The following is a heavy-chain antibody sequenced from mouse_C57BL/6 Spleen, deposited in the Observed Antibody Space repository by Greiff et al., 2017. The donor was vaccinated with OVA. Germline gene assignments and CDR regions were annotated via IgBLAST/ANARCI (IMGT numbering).Heavy chain of an antibody. V-gene: IGHV1-81*01. D-gene: IGHD2-3*01. J-gene: IGHJ1*03. CDR3: ARAYDGYYGGYFDV. CDR1: GYTFTSYG. CDR2: IYPRSGNT. Sequence: QVQLKQSGAELARPGASVKLSCKASGYTFTSYGISWVKQRTGQGLEWIGEIYPRSGNTYYNEKFKGKATLTADKSSSTAYMELRSLTSEDSAVYFCARAYDGYYGGYFDVWGTGTTVTVSS.